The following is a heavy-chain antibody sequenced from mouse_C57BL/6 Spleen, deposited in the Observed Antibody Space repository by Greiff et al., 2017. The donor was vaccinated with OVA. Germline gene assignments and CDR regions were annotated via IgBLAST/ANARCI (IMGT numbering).Heavy chain of an antibody. V-gene: IGHV1-82*01. CDR1: GYAFSSSW. J-gene: IGHJ1*03. D-gene: IGHD1-1*01. CDR3: ATYGSSYGYFDV. Sequence: QVQLQQPGPELVKPGASVKISCKASGYAFSSSWMNWVKQRPGKGLEWIGRIYPGDGDTNYNGKFKGKATLTADKSSSTAYMQLSSLTSEDSAVYFCATYGSSYGYFDVWGTGTTVTVSS. CDR2: IYPGDGDT.